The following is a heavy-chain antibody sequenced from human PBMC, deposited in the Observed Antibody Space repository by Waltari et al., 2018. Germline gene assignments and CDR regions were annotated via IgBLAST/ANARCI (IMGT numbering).Heavy chain of an antibody. CDR1: GGSIRSSSYY. D-gene: IGHD2-8*01. J-gene: IGHJ2*01. Sequence: QLQLQESGPGLVKPSETLSPTCTVSGGSIRSSSYYWGWIRQPPGKGLEWIGSIYYSGSTYYNPSLKSRVTISVDTSKNQFSLKLSSVTAADTAVYYCARHPAMTIMLWYFDLWGRGTLVTVSS. CDR2: IYYSGST. CDR3: ARHPAMTIMLWYFDL. V-gene: IGHV4-39*01.